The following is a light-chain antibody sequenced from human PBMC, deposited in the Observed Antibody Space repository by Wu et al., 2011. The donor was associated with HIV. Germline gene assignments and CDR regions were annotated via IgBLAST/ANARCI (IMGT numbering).Light chain of an antibody. CDR3: QHYGNSPYT. CDR1: QSVSSN. V-gene: IGKV3-20*01. CDR2: GTS. Sequence: EIVLTQSPETLSLSPGERATLSCRASQSVSSNLAWYQQKPGQAPRLLISGTSNRATGIPDRFSGSGSGTDFTLTISRLDPEDFAVYYCQHYGNSPYTFGRDQTGDQT. J-gene: IGKJ2*01.